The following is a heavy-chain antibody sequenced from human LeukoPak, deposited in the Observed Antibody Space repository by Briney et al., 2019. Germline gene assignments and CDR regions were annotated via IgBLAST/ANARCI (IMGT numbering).Heavy chain of an antibody. CDR2: INDRGGRT. J-gene: IGHJ4*02. D-gene: IGHD6-13*01. CDR3: AKEDSSWPTGQPDY. Sequence: GGSLRLSCAASGFTFSSYSMHWVRQAPGKGLEYVSAINDRGGRTYYAESVEGRFTISRDNSKNTLYLQMNSLRAEDTAVYYCAKEDSSWPTGQPDYWGQGTLVTVSS. V-gene: IGHV3-64*02. CDR1: GFTFSSYS.